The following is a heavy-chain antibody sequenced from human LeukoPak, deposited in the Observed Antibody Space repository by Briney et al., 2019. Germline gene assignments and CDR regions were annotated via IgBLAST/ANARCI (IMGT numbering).Heavy chain of an antibody. V-gene: IGHV3-21*01. J-gene: IGHJ6*02. CDR3: ARDYSIAYCGGDCSKVYYYYYYGMDV. CDR1: GFTFNSHS. D-gene: IGHD2-21*02. CDR2: ISSSSSYI. Sequence: GGSLRLSCAASGFTFNSHSMNWVRQAPGKGLEWVSSISSSSSYIYYADSVKGRFTISRDNSKNTLYLQMNSLRAEDTAVYYCARDYSIAYCGGDCSKVYYYYYYGMDVWGQGTTVTVSS.